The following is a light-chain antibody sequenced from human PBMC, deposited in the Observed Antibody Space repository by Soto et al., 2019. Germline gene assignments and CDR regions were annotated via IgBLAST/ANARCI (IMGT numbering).Light chain of an antibody. CDR2: AAS. CDR3: QNYNGPPWT. CDR1: QDISAY. Sequence: DIQMTQSPSSLSASVGDRVTITCRASQDISAYLAWYQQKPGQVPKLLISAASTLQSGVPSRFRGSASVTDFTLTITGLQTDDFATYYCQNYNGPPWTFGQGTKVEIK. J-gene: IGKJ1*01. V-gene: IGKV1-27*01.